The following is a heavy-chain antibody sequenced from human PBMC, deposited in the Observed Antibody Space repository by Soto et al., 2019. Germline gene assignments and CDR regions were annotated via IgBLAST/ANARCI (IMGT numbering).Heavy chain of an antibody. V-gene: IGHV1-18*01. CDR2: ISAYNGNT. CDR1: GYTFTSYG. J-gene: IGHJ3*02. D-gene: IGHD5-18*01. Sequence: AASVKVSCKASGYTFTSYGISWVRQAPGQGLEWMGWISAYNGNTNYAQKLQGRVTMTTDTSTSTAYMELRSLRSDDTAVYYCAIAHTATWKGAFDIWGQGTMVTVSS. CDR3: AIAHTATWKGAFDI.